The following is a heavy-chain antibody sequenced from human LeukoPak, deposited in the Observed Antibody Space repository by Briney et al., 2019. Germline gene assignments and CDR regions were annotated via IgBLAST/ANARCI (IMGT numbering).Heavy chain of an antibody. CDR1: GYTFTGYY. Sequence: ASVKVSCKASGYTFTGYYMHWVRQAPGQGLEWMGWINPNSGGTNYAQKFQGRVTMTRDTSISTAYMELSRLRSDDTAVYYCAREKRYYGSGSYLQATPDYWGQGTLVTVSS. V-gene: IGHV1-2*02. D-gene: IGHD3-10*01. J-gene: IGHJ4*02. CDR2: INPNSGGT. CDR3: AREKRYYGSGSYLQATPDY.